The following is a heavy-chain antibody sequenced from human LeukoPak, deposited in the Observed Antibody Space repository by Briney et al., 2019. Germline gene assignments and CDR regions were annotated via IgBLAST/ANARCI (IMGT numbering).Heavy chain of an antibody. J-gene: IGHJ4*02. D-gene: IGHD1-26*01. CDR3: SRVFRGSSPPTRGY. V-gene: IGHV3-48*03. CDR1: GFTFSSYE. CDR2: ISSSGSAI. Sequence: GGSLRLSCAASGFTFSSYEMIWVRQAPGKGLEWVSYISSSGSAIFYADSVKGRFTISRDNAKNSLYMQMNSLRVEDTAVYYCSRVFRGSSPPTRGYWGQGTLVTVSS.